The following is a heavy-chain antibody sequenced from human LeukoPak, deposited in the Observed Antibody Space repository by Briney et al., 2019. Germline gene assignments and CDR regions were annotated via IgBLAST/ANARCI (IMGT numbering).Heavy chain of an antibody. V-gene: IGHV4-39*07. CDR3: ASRSITMVPDGAFDI. CDR2: IYYSGST. Sequence: PSETLSLTCTVSGGSISSSSYYWGWIRQPPGKGLGWIGSIYYSGSTYYNPSLKSRVTISVDTSKNQFSLKLSSVTAADTAVYYCASRSITMVPDGAFDIWGQGTMVTVSS. J-gene: IGHJ3*02. CDR1: GGSISSSSYY. D-gene: IGHD3-10*01.